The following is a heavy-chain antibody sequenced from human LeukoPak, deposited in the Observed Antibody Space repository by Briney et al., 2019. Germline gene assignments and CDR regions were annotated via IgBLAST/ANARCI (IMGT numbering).Heavy chain of an antibody. D-gene: IGHD2-15*01. V-gene: IGHV3-7*01. CDR1: GFTFSSYW. CDR2: IKQDGSEK. Sequence: GGSLRLSCAASGFTFSSYWMSWVRQAPGKGLEGVANIKQDGSEKYYVDSVKGRFTISRDNAKNSLYLQMNSLRAEDTAVYYCARVDRPYCSGGSCPFDPWGQGTLVTVSS. J-gene: IGHJ5*02. CDR3: ARVDRPYCSGGSCPFDP.